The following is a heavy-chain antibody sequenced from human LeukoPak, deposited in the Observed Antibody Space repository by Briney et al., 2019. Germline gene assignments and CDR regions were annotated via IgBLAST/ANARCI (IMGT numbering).Heavy chain of an antibody. CDR3: ATEPADSSGYYFDY. J-gene: IGHJ4*02. D-gene: IGHD3-22*01. Sequence: GGSLRLSCAAPGFTFDDYAMHWVRQAPGKGLEWVSGISWNSGSIGYADSVKGRFTISRDNAKNSLYLQMNSLRAEDTALYYCATEPADSSGYYFDYWGQGTLVTVSS. CDR2: ISWNSGSI. CDR1: GFTFDDYA. V-gene: IGHV3-9*01.